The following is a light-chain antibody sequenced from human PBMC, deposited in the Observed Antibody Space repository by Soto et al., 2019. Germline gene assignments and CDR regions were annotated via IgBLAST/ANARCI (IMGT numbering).Light chain of an antibody. CDR2: ANS. J-gene: IGLJ1*01. V-gene: IGLV1-40*01. Sequence: QLVLTQPPSGSGAPGQRVTISCTGSSSNIGAGYDVHWYQQLPGTAPKLLIYANSNRPSGVPDRFSGSKSGTSASLAITGLQAEDEADYYCQSYDNSLSGSGVFGTGTKLTVL. CDR3: QSYDNSLSGSGV. CDR1: SSNIGAGYD.